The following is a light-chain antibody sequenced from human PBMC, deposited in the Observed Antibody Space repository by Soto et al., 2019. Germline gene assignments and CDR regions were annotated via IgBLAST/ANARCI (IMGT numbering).Light chain of an antibody. V-gene: IGLV1-44*01. CDR1: SANIGSNT. J-gene: IGLJ1*01. CDR2: TNN. CDR3: ATWDDSLNGYV. Sequence: QSVLTQPPSASGTPGQRVTISCSGSSANIGSNTVNWYQQFPGTAPKLLIYTNNQRPSGVPDRLSGSKSGTSASLAISGLQSEDEADYYCATWDDSLNGYVXGAGTRSPS.